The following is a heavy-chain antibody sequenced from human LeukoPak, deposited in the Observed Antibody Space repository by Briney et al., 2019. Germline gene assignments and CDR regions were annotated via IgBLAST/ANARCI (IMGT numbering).Heavy chain of an antibody. J-gene: IGHJ4*02. D-gene: IGHD4-23*01. Sequence: SETLSLTCTVSGGSISSYYWSWIRQPPGKGLEWIGYIYYSGSTNYNPSLKSRVTISVDTSKNQFSLKLSSVTAADTAVYYCARQNTLVAHFDYWGQGTLVTVSS. CDR1: GGSISSYY. CDR3: ARQNTLVAHFDY. CDR2: IYYSGST. V-gene: IGHV4-59*01.